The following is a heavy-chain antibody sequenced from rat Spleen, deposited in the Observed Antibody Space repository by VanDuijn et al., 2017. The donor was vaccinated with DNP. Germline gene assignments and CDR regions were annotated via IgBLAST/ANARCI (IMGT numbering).Heavy chain of an antibody. CDR2: MRYEGYNT. V-gene: IGHV5-22*01. J-gene: IGHJ3*01. CDR1: GFTFSDYY. CDR3: ATSSYYGYDYGFAY. Sequence: EVQLMEPGGGLVQPGRSMTLSCAASGFTFSDYYMAWVRQVPTKVLEWVAYMRYEGYNTYHGDSVKGRFTIARDNAKSTLYLQMDSLRSEDTATYYCATSSYYGYDYGFAYWGQGTLVTVSS. D-gene: IGHD1-7*01.